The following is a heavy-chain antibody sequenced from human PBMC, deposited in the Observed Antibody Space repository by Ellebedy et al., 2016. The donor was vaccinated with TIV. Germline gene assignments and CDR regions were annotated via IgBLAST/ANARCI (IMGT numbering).Heavy chain of an antibody. CDR1: AFTFIICG. CDR3: AREPMVRGVIRRGYAMDV. V-gene: IGHV3-33*01. Sequence: GGSLRLSXAASAFTFIICGLHWDRQAPGKGLEWVAVIWYDGSNKYYADSVKGRFTISRDNSKNTLYLQMNSLRAEDTAVYYCAREPMVRGVIRRGYAMDVWGQGTTVTVSS. J-gene: IGHJ6*02. D-gene: IGHD3-10*01. CDR2: IWYDGSNK.